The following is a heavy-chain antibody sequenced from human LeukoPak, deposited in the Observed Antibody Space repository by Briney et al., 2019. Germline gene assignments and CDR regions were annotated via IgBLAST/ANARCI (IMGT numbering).Heavy chain of an antibody. CDR2: IYHSGST. J-gene: IGHJ4*02. CDR3: ARGLLPSNFDY. V-gene: IGHV4-30-2*01. CDR1: VGSISSGCYT. D-gene: IGHD3-22*01. Sequence: PSETLYLTCAVSVGSISSGCYTWSWMRQPPGKGLEWIGYIYHSGSTYYNPSLKSRVTISVDRSKNQFSLKLSSVTAADTAVYYCARGLLPSNFDYWGQGTLVTVSS.